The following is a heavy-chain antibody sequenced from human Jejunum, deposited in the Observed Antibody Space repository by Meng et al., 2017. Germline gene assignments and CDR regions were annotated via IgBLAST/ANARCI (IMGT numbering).Heavy chain of an antibody. J-gene: IGHJ3*02. Sequence: GGSLRLSCAGPGFTFNKYAVVWIRQPPEKGLEWVSVIKANGEKTWYADSVRGRFTMSRDNSKNTMYVQINSMRDEDTSVYYCAKDPNGDYVGAFDTWGPGTMVTVSS. D-gene: IGHD4-17*01. V-gene: IGHV3-23*01. CDR3: AKDPNGDYVGAFDT. CDR2: IKANGEKT. CDR1: GFTFNKYA.